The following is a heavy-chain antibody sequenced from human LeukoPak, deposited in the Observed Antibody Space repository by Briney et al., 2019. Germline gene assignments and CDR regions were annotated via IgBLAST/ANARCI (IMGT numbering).Heavy chain of an antibody. J-gene: IGHJ6*02. D-gene: IGHD6-13*01. Sequence: GESLKISCKGSGYSFTTYWIGWVRQMPGKGLEWMGVIYPGDSDTRYSPSFQGQVTISADKSISTAYLQWSSLKASDTAMYYCARRTAAAGLHPSPLYGLDVWGQGTTVTVSS. CDR1: GYSFTTYW. CDR3: ARRTAAAGLHPSPLYGLDV. CDR2: IYPGDSDT. V-gene: IGHV5-51*01.